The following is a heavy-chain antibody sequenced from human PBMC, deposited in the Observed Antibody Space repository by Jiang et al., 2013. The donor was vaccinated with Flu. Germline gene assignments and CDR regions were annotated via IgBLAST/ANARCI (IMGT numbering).Heavy chain of an antibody. CDR2: IYYSGST. J-gene: IGHJ3*02. Sequence: PGLVKPSETLSLTCTVSGGSISSYYWSWIRQPPGKGLEWIGYIYYSGSTYYNPSLKSRVTISVDTSKNQFSLKLSSVTAADTAVYYCARELTTVTFVEAFDIWGQGTMVTVSS. CDR3: ARELTTVTFVEAFDI. V-gene: IGHV4-59*06. D-gene: IGHD4-11*01. CDR1: GGSISSYY.